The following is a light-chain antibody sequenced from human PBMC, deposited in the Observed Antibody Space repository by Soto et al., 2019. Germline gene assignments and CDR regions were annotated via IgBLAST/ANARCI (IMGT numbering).Light chain of an antibody. CDR3: QLSDSTWT. J-gene: IGKJ1*01. CDR1: QNIRSY. V-gene: IGKV1-39*01. CDR2: AAS. Sequence: DIQMTQSPSSLSASIGDRVTITCRASQNIRSYLNWYQQKPGKAPKLLIHAASSLQSGVPSRLSGSRSGTDFTLTISSLQPEDFAAYYCQLSDSTWTFGQGTKVDIK.